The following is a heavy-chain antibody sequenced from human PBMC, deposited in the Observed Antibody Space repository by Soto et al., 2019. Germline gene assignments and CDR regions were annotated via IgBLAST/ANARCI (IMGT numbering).Heavy chain of an antibody. D-gene: IGHD3-16*01. J-gene: IGHJ4*02. Sequence: SETLSLTCTVSGGSISSSSYYWGWIRQPPGKGLEWIGSIYYSGSTYYNPSLKSRVTISVDTSKNQFSLKLSSVTAADTAVYYCARSPSGQPPFWGPYYFDYWGQGTLVTVSS. CDR3: ARSPSGQPPFWGPYYFDY. CDR1: GGSISSSSYY. CDR2: IYYSGST. V-gene: IGHV4-39*01.